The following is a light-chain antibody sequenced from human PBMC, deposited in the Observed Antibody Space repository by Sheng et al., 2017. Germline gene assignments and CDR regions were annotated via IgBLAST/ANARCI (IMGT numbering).Light chain of an antibody. Sequence: DIQMTQSPSTLSASVGDRVTITCRASQGISHFLAWYQQKPGKAPKLLIFASSSLQSGAPLRFSGSGSGTDFTLTISRLEPEDFVMYYCQQYGSAPRTFGGGTKVEDQT. CDR3: QQYGSAPRT. V-gene: IGKV1-NL1*01. J-gene: IGKJ4*01. CDR1: QGISHF. CDR2: ASS.